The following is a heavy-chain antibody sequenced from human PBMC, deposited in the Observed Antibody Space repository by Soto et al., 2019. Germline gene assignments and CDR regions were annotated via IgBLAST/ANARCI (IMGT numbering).Heavy chain of an antibody. CDR3: ARRIATADHAFDI. D-gene: IGHD6-13*01. CDR2: ISSSSSTM. V-gene: IGHV3-48*02. Sequence: EVQLVESGGGLVLPGGSLRLSCAASGFTFSTYSMNWVRQAPGKGLEWVSYISSSSSTMYYADSVTGRFTISIDNARNSLYLQMNSLSDEYTAVYYCARRIATADHAFDIWGQGTMVTVPS. CDR1: GFTFSTYS. J-gene: IGHJ3*02.